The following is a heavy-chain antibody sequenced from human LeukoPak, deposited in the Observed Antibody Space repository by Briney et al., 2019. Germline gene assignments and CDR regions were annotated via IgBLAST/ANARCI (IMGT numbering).Heavy chain of an antibody. D-gene: IGHD3-22*01. V-gene: IGHV5-51*01. Sequence: GESLKISCKGSGYSFTTYWIGWVRQMPGKGLEWMGIIYPGDSDTRYSPSFRGQVTISADKSISTAYLQWSSLKASDTAMYYCARSPYYYDSTIYFDYWGQGSLVTASP. CDR2: IYPGDSDT. CDR1: GYSFTTYW. CDR3: ARSPYYYDSTIYFDY. J-gene: IGHJ4*02.